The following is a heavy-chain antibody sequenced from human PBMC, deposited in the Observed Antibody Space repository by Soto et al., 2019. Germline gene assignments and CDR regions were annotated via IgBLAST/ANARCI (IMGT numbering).Heavy chain of an antibody. CDR1: GGSISSYY. CDR3: ARAPGSYYGGGHFDY. V-gene: IGHV4-59*01. CDR2: IYYSGST. Sequence: QVQLQESGPGLVKPSETLSLTCTVSGGSISSYYWSWIRQPPGKGLEWIGYIYYSGSTNYNPSLKSRVTISVDTSKNQFSLKLSSVPAADTAVYYCARAPGSYYGGGHFDYWGQGTLVTVSS. J-gene: IGHJ4*02. D-gene: IGHD1-26*01.